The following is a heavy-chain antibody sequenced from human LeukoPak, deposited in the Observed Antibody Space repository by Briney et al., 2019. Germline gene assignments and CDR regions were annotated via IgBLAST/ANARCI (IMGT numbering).Heavy chain of an antibody. CDR2: ISGSGGST. CDR3: ARDRGDPIFDY. V-gene: IGHV3-23*01. D-gene: IGHD4-17*01. J-gene: IGHJ4*02. CDR1: GFTFSSYA. Sequence: GGSLRLSCAAAGFTFSSYAMSWVRQAPGKGLEWVSAISGSGGSTYYADSVKGRFTISRDNSKNTLYLQMNSLRAEDTAVYYCARDRGDPIFDYWGQGTLVTVSS.